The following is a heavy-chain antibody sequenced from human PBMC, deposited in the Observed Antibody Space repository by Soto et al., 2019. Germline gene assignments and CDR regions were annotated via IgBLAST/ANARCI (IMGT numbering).Heavy chain of an antibody. Sequence: SETLSLTCTVSGGSISSYYWSWIRQPPGKGLEWIGYIYYSGSTNYNPSLKSRVTISVDTSKNQFSLKLSSVTAADTAVYYCARVKGYYDSSGYYYGDWTINWFDPWGQGTLVTSPQ. V-gene: IGHV4-59*01. J-gene: IGHJ5*02. CDR1: GGSISSYY. CDR2: IYYSGST. CDR3: ARVKGYYDSSGYYYGDWTINWFDP. D-gene: IGHD3-22*01.